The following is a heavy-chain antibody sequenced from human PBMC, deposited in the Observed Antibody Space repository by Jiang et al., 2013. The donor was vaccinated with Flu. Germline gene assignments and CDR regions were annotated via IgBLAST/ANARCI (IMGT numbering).Heavy chain of an antibody. V-gene: IGHV3-9*01. CDR2: ISWNSGSI. Sequence: QLVESGGGLVQPGRSLRLSCAASGFTFDDYAMHWVRQAPGKGLEWVSGISWNSGSIGYADSVKGRFTISRDNAKNSLYLQMNSLRAEDTALYYCAKARVKLRASFYGMDVWGQGTTVTVSS. J-gene: IGHJ6*02. D-gene: IGHD2-2*01. CDR3: AKARVKLRASFYGMDV. CDR1: GFTFDDYA.